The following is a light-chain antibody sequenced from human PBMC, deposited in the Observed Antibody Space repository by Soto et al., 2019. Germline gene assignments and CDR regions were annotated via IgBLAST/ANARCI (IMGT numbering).Light chain of an antibody. CDR1: QSVSSY. V-gene: IGKV3-11*01. J-gene: IGKJ2*01. CDR2: DAS. Sequence: EIVLTQSPATLSLSPGERATLSCSASQSVSSYLAWYQQKPGQAPRLLIYDASNRATGIPARFSGSGSGTDFNITISRLESEDFSVYDCQHRAHRPPFGPGTKLEIK. CDR3: QHRAHRPP.